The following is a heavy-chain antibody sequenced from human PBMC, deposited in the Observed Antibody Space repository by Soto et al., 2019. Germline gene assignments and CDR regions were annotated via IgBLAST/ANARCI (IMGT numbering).Heavy chain of an antibody. CDR3: ARDLHGDPYY. J-gene: IGHJ4*02. CDR2: ISAYNGNT. CDR1: GYSFTSYG. V-gene: IGHV1-18*01. Sequence: ASVKVSCKASGYSFTSYGISWLRQAPGQGLEWMGWISAYNGNTNYAQKLQGRVTMTTDTSTGTAYMELRSLRSDDTAVYYCARDLHGDPYYWGQGTLVTVSS. D-gene: IGHD4-17*01.